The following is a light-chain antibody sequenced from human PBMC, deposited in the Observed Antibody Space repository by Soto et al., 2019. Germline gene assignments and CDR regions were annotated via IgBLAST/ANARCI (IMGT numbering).Light chain of an antibody. CDR3: QQYNSYSPMYT. Sequence: DIQMTQSPSTLSASVGDRVTITCRASQSISSWLAWYQQKPGKAPKLLIYDASSLESGVPSRFSGSGSETEFTLTISSLQPDDFATYYCQQYNSYSPMYTFGQGTKLEIK. V-gene: IGKV1-5*01. CDR2: DAS. CDR1: QSISSW. J-gene: IGKJ2*01.